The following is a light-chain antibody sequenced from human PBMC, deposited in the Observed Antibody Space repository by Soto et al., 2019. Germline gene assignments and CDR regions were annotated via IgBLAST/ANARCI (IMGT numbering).Light chain of an antibody. CDR2: AAS. CDR3: QQSYTCPPT. J-gene: IGKJ1*01. V-gene: IGKV1-39*01. Sequence: DIQMTQSPSSLSASVGDRVSVTCRASQSISTFLNGYQKRPGEAPKLLIYAASSLQSGVPSRFSGSGSGADFTLTIGSLQPADFATYYCQQSYTCPPTFGQGTKVEVK. CDR1: QSISTF.